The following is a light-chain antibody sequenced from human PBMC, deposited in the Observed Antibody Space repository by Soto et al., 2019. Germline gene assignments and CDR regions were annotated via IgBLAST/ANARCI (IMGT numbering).Light chain of an antibody. CDR3: GTWDSSLSGYL. CDR2: DNN. J-gene: IGLJ1*01. Sequence: QSVLTQPPSVSAAPGQKVTISCSGSSSNIGRNSVSWYQQLPGTAPKCLIYDNNKRPSGIPDRFSGSKSGTSATLGITGLQTGDEADYYCGTWDSSLSGYLFGTGTQVTVL. CDR1: SSNIGRNS. V-gene: IGLV1-51*01.